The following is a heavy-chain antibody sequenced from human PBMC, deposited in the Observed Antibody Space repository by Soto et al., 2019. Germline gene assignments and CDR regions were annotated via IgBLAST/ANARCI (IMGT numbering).Heavy chain of an antibody. V-gene: IGHV1-18*01. CDR3: AKDVGVVVVVAGYAFDI. CDR2: ISAYNGNT. Sequence: ASVKVSCKASGYTFTSYGISWVRQAPGQGLKWMGWISAYNGNTNYAQKLQGRVTMTTDTSTSTAYMELRSLRSDDTAVYYCAKDVGVVVVVAGYAFDIWGQGTMVTVSS. D-gene: IGHD2-15*01. J-gene: IGHJ3*02. CDR1: GYTFTSYG.